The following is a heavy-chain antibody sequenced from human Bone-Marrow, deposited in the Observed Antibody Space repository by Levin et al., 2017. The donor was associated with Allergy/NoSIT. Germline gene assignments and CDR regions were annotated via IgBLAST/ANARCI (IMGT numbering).Heavy chain of an antibody. Sequence: LRLSCTVSGGSISGGGYYWSWIRQHPGKGLEWIGYIYYSGNTYYNPSLKSRVIISVVTSKNQLSLKLTPVTVADTAVYYCARFNGYDFDYWGQGTLVTVSS. CDR1: GGSISGGGYY. D-gene: IGHD5-12*01. CDR2: IYYSGNT. CDR3: ARFNGYDFDY. J-gene: IGHJ4*02. V-gene: IGHV4-31*03.